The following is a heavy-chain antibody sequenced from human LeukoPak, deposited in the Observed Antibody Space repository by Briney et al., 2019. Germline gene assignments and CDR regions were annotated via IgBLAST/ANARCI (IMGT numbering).Heavy chain of an antibody. D-gene: IGHD4-11*01. CDR1: GGSISSSSYY. CDR2: IYYSGST. J-gene: IGHJ3*02. Sequence: PSETLSLTCTVSGGSISSSSYYWGWIRQPPGKGLEWIGSIYYSGSTYYNPSLKSRVTISVDTSKNQFSLKLSSVTAADTAVYYCARGGTTYFDIWGQGTMVTVSS. V-gene: IGHV4-39*01. CDR3: ARGGTTYFDI.